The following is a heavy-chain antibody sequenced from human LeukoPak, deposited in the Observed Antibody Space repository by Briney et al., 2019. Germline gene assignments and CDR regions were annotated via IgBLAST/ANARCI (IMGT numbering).Heavy chain of an antibody. Sequence: PSQTLSLTCTVSGGSISSGSYYWSWIRQPAGKGLEWIGRIYTSGSTNYNPSLKSRVTISVDTSKNQFSLKLSSVTAADTAVYYCASSYDYVWGSYRYTGAYFDYWGQGTLVTVSS. CDR3: ASSYDYVWGSYRYTGAYFDY. CDR1: GGSISSGSYY. V-gene: IGHV4-61*02. CDR2: IYTSGST. J-gene: IGHJ4*02. D-gene: IGHD3-16*02.